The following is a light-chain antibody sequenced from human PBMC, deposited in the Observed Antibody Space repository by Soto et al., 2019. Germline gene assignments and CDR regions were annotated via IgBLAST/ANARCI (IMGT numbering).Light chain of an antibody. CDR3: QHYGTSPIT. Sequence: EIVMTQSPATLSVSPGERATLSCRASQSVNSRLAWYQQKPGQAPRLLISGASSRATGIPDRFSGSGSATDFTLTISRLEPEDFALYYCQHYGTSPITFGQGTRLEI. V-gene: IGKV3-20*01. J-gene: IGKJ5*01. CDR1: QSVNSR. CDR2: GAS.